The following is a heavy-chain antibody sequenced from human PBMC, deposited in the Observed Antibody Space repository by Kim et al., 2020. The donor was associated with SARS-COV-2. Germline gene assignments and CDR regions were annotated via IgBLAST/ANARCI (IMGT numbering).Heavy chain of an antibody. D-gene: IGHD6-13*01. J-gene: IGHJ4*02. CDR3: ARALNGIAPDGTFFY. CDR1: GFTFSNDW. Sequence: GGSLRLSCAASGFTFSNDWMHWVRQAPGKGLVWVSRINREGSSTSYADSVNGRFTISGDNAKNTLYLQMNSLRAEDTAVYYCARALNGIAPDGTFFYWGQGTLVTGSS. CDR2: INREGSST. V-gene: IGHV3-74*01.